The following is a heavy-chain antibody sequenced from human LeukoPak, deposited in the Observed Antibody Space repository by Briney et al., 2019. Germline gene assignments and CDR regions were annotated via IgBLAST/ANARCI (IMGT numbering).Heavy chain of an antibody. V-gene: IGHV3-30*18. J-gene: IGHJ1*01. CDR3: AKPEEDSGSGYYMSIGEIAEYFQH. CDR1: GFTFSSYG. CDR2: ISYDGSNK. D-gene: IGHD3-22*01. Sequence: GRSLRLSCAASGFTFSSYGMHWVRRAPGEGLEWVAVISYDGSNKYYADSVKGRFTISRDNSKNTLYLQMNSLRAEDTAVYYCAKPEEDSGSGYYMSIGEIAEYFQHWGQGTLVTVSS.